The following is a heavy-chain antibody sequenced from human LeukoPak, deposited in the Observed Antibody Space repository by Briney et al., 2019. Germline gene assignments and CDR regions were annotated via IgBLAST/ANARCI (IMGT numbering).Heavy chain of an antibody. CDR3: ASATFWSGYNFDY. J-gene: IGHJ4*02. CDR1: GGSISSNSYY. D-gene: IGHD3-3*01. CDR2: TNYGGNT. V-gene: IGHV4-39*07. Sequence: SETLSLTCFVSGGSISSNSYYWGWIRQPPGKGLEWIGSTNYGGNTYYKPSLRSRLTISVDTTKNQFSLILSSVTAADTAVYYCASATFWSGYNFDYWGQGTLVTVSS.